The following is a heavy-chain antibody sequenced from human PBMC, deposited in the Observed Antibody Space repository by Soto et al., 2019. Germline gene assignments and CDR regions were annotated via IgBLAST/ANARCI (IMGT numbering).Heavy chain of an antibody. V-gene: IGHV1-18*01. Sequence: ASVKVSCKASGYSFTIYGIAWARQAPGQGLEWMGWISAYNGNTNYAQKLQGRVTINPDTSNNQFSLQLTSLSPDDTAVYYCARLRGDSWFDFWGQGTRVTVSS. CDR3: ARLRGDSWFDF. CDR2: ISAYNGNT. J-gene: IGHJ5*01. CDR1: GYSFTIYG.